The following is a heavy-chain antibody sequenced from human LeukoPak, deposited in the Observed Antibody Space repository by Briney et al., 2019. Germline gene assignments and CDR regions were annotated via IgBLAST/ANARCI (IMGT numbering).Heavy chain of an antibody. D-gene: IGHD6-19*01. Sequence: ASVKVSCKASGYTFTGYYMHWVRQAPGQGLEWMGWIDPNSGGTNYAQKFQGRVTMTKDTSISTAYMELRRLRSDDTAVYFCARAIAVVDYWGQGTLVTVSS. CDR3: ARAIAVVDY. CDR2: IDPNSGGT. CDR1: GYTFTGYY. J-gene: IGHJ4*02. V-gene: IGHV1-2*02.